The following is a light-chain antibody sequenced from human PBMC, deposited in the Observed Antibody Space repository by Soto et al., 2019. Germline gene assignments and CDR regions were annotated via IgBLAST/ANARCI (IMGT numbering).Light chain of an antibody. CDR3: RSYADSYTLL. CDR2: DVS. J-gene: IGLJ2*01. Sequence: QSALTQPRSVSGSPGQSVTISCTGTSSDVGGYNYVSWYQQHPGTAPKLMIYDVSKRPSGVPDRFSGSKSGNTASLNISGLQAEDEADYYCRSYADSYTLLFGGGTKLTVL. CDR1: SSDVGGYNY. V-gene: IGLV2-11*01.